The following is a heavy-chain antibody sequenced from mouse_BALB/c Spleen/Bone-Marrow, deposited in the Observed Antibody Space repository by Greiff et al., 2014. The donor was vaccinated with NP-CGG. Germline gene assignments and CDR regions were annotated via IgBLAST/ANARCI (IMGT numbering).Heavy chain of an antibody. CDR1: GFTFSDYY. Sequence: DVQLQESGGGLVQPGGSLKLSRATSGFTFSDYYMFWVRQTPEKRLEWVAYISNGGGSTYYPDTVKGRFTISRDNAKNTLYLQMSRLKSEDTAMYYCARQGYDVAMDYWGQGTSVAVSS. J-gene: IGHJ4*01. V-gene: IGHV5-12*02. D-gene: IGHD2-14*01. CDR2: ISNGGGST. CDR3: ARQGYDVAMDY.